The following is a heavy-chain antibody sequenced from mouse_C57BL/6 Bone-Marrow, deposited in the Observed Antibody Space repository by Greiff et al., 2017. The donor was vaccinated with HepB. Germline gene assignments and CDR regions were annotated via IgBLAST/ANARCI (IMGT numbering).Heavy chain of an antibody. D-gene: IGHD1-1*01. CDR3: ARAVLLGLDY. Sequence: VQLQQPGAELVRPGSSVKLSCKASGYTFTSYWMDWVKQRPEQGLEWIGKIHPSDSDTHYNQKFKDKATLTVDKSSSTAYMQLSSLTSEDSAVYCCARAVLLGLDYWGQGTSLTVSS. J-gene: IGHJ2*02. CDR2: IHPSDSDT. CDR1: GYTFTSYW. V-gene: IGHV1-61*01.